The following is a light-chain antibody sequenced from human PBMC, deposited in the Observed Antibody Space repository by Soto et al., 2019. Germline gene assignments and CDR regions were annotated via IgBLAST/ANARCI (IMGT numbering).Light chain of an antibody. CDR1: QGIATY. J-gene: IGKJ4*01. V-gene: IGKV1-27*01. CDR2: ATS. CDR3: QKYNSAPLN. Sequence: DVQMTQSPSSLSAFVGDRVTITCRASQGIATYLAWFQQTPGKVPKLLIYATSTLQSGVPSRFSGSGSGTDFTLTINSLQPEDVVTYYCQKYNSAPLNFGGGTKVEIK.